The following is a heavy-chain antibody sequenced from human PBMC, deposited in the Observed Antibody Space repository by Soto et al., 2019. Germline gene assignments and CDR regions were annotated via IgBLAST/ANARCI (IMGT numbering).Heavy chain of an antibody. J-gene: IGHJ6*04. CDR1: GGSISSYY. D-gene: IGHD1-26*01. CDR2: IYYSGST. Sequence: SETLSLTCTVSGGSISSYYWSWIRQSPGKGLEWIGYIYYSGSTNYNPSLKSRVTISVDTSKNQFSLKLSSVTAADTAVYYCATKASRVGCMDVWGKGTTVTVSS. CDR3: ATKASRVGCMDV. V-gene: IGHV4-59*01.